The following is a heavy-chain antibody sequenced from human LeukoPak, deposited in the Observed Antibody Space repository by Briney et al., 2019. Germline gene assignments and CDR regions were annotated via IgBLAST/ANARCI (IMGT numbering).Heavy chain of an antibody. Sequence: SVKVSCKASGGTFSSYAISWVRQAPGQGLEWMGRIIPIFGTANYAQKFQGRVTITTDESTSTAYMELSSLRSEDTAVYYCVREPRDIVVVPAALGNWFDPWGQGTLVTVSS. V-gene: IGHV1-69*05. D-gene: IGHD2-2*01. CDR1: GGTFSSYA. J-gene: IGHJ5*02. CDR3: VREPRDIVVVPAALGNWFDP. CDR2: IIPIFGTA.